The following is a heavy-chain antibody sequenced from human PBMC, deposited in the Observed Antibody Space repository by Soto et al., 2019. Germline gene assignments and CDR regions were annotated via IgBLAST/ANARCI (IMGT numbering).Heavy chain of an antibody. CDR2: IRSKTDGATT. CDR3: TTVDYDDSSAYYSLDY. CDR1: GFTFGDAW. V-gene: IGHV3-15*01. J-gene: IGHJ4*02. Sequence: GGSLRLSCAASGFTFGDAWMSWVRQAPGKGLEWVGRIRSKTDGATTDYAAPLKGRFTISRDDSKNTLYLQIDSLKTEDTAVYYCTTVDYDDSSAYYSLDYWGQGTLVTVSS. D-gene: IGHD3-22*01.